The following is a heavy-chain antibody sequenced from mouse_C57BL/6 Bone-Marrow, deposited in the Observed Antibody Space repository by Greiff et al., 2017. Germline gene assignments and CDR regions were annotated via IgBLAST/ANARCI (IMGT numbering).Heavy chain of an antibody. CDR2: IDPENGDT. V-gene: IGHV14-4*01. Sequence: VQLQQSGAELVRPGASVKLSCTASGFNIKDDYMHWVKQRPEQGLEWIGWIDPENGDTEYASKFQGKATIPADTSSNTAYLQLSSLTSEDTAVYYCTTYYSGSSYVDYAMDYWGQGTSVTVSS. CDR3: TTYYSGSSYVDYAMDY. CDR1: GFNIKDDY. J-gene: IGHJ4*01. D-gene: IGHD1-1*01.